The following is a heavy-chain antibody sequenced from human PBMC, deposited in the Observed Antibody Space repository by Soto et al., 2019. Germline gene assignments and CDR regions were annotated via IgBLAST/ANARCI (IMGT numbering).Heavy chain of an antibody. CDR3: AREGAVAVIYYYYGMDV. CDR1: GFTFSSYA. J-gene: IGHJ6*02. D-gene: IGHD6-19*01. Sequence: GGSLRLSCAASGFTFSSYAMHWVRQAPGKGLEWVAVISYDGSNKYYADSVKGRFTISRDNSKNTLYLQMNSLRAEDTAVYYCAREGAVAVIYYYYGMDVWGQGTTVTVSS. V-gene: IGHV3-30-3*01. CDR2: ISYDGSNK.